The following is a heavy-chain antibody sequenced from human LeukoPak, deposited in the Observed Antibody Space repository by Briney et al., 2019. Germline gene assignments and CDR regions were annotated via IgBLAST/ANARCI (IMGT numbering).Heavy chain of an antibody. V-gene: IGHV4-59*01. CDR3: AGSIFGYPWFDP. Sequence: KPSETLSLTCTVSAGISSFYWSWLRQPPGKGLEWIGYVFHTGHTNYNPSLKSRVTMSIDPSKDQFSLEVTSVTAADTAVYYCAGSIFGYPWFDPWGQGTLVTVPS. CDR1: AGISSFY. CDR2: VFHTGHT. J-gene: IGHJ5*02. D-gene: IGHD3-9*01.